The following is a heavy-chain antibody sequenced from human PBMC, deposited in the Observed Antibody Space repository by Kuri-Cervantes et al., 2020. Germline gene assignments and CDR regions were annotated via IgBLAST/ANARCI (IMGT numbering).Heavy chain of an antibody. CDR2: ISYDGSNK. Sequence: GESLKISCAASGFTFSSYWMSWVRQAPGKGLEWVAVISYDGSNKYYADSVKGRFTISRDNSKNTLYLQMNSLRADDTAVYYCARDSLVVGTHPPDYWGQGTLVTVSS. V-gene: IGHV3-30-3*01. J-gene: IGHJ4*02. CDR1: GFTFSSYW. D-gene: IGHD3-22*01. CDR3: ARDSLVVGTHPPDY.